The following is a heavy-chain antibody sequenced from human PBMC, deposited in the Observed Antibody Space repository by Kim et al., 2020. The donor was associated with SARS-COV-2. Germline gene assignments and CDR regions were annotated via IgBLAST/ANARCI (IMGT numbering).Heavy chain of an antibody. CDR2: INAGNGNT. CDR1: GYTFTSYA. CDR3: ARDLDGYDILTGRLDY. Sequence: ASVKVSCKASGYTFTSYAMHWVRQAPGQRLEWMGWINAGNGNTKYSQKFQGRVTITRDTSASTAYMELSRLRSEDTAVYYCARDLDGYDILTGRLDYWGQGTLVTVSS. V-gene: IGHV1-3*01. J-gene: IGHJ4*02. D-gene: IGHD3-9*01.